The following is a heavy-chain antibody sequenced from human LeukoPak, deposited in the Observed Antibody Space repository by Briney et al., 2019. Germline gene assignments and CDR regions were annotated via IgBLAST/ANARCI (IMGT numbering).Heavy chain of an antibody. CDR1: GGSFSDYY. CDR2: INHSGST. J-gene: IGHJ4*02. V-gene: IGHV4-34*01. D-gene: IGHD3-10*01. CDR3: ARGAETDITMVRGVHFDY. Sequence: PSETLSLTCAVYGGSFSDYYWNWIRQPPGKGLEWIGEINHSGSTNYNPSLKSRVTISVDTSKNQFSLKLSSVTAADTAVYYCARGAETDITMVRGVHFDYWGQGTLVTVSS.